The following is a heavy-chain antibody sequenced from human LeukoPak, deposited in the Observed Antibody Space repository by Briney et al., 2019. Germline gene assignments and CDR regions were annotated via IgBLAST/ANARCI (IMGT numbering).Heavy chain of an antibody. J-gene: IGHJ5*02. CDR1: GGSISSGGYY. D-gene: IGHD2-2*02. Sequence: SQTLSLTCTVSGGSISSGGYYWSWIRQHPGKGLEWIGYIYHSGSTYYNPSLKSRVSISVDTSKNQFSLKLSSVTAADTAVYYCARDHTLTRAYWFDPWGQGTLVTVSS. V-gene: IGHV4-31*03. CDR3: ARDHTLTRAYWFDP. CDR2: IYHSGST.